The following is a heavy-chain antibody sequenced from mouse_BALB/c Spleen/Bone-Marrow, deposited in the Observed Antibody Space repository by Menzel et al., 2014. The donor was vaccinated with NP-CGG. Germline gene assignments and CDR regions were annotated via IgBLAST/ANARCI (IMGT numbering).Heavy chain of an antibody. D-gene: IGHD1-2*01. CDR2: IYPGDSDT. CDR3: TRRTATLDY. Sequence: EVQRVESGTVLARPGASVKMSCKASGYSFTSYWIHWVKQRPGQGLEWIGAIYPGDSDTSFNQKFKDKAKLTAVTSASTAYMELSGLTNEDSAVYYCTRRTATLDYWGQGTTLTVSS. CDR1: GYSFTSYW. J-gene: IGHJ2*01. V-gene: IGHV1-5*01.